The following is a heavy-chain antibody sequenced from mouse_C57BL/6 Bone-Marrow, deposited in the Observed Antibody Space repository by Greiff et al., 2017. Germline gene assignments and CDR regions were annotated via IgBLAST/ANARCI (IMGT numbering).Heavy chain of an antibody. CDR1: GYTFTSYG. V-gene: IGHV1-81*01. CDR3: ARGGSPWAY. Sequence: VQLQQSGAELARPGASVKLSCKASGYTFTSYGISWVKQRTGQGLEWIGEIYPRSGNTYYNEKFKGKATLTADKSSSTAYMELRSLTAEDSAVYFCARGGSPWAYGGLGTLVTVSA. CDR2: IYPRSGNT. J-gene: IGHJ3*01.